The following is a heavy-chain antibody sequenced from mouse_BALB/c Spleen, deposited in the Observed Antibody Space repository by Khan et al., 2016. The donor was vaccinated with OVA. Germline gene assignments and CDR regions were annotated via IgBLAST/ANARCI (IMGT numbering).Heavy chain of an antibody. V-gene: IGHV2-9*02. D-gene: IGHD1-3*01. Sequence: QVQLQQSGPGLVAPSQSLSITCTVSGFSLTSYGVHWVRQPPGKGLEWLGVIWAGGSTNYNSALMSRLSISKDNSKSQVFLKMIRLQTVATAMYIDARLDDIWGQGTTLTVSS. J-gene: IGHJ2*01. CDR2: IWAGGST. CDR3: ARLDDI. CDR1: GFSLTSYG.